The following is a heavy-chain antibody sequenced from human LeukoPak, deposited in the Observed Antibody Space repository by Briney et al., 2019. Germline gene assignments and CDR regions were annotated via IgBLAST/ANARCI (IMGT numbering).Heavy chain of an antibody. Sequence: GASVKVSCKVSGYTLTELSMHWVRQAPGKGLEWMGGFDPEDDEIIYAQRFQGRVTMTEDASTDTTYMELRSLRSEDTAVYYCATETGNFYFYSSGQGTLVTVSS. CDR3: ATETGNFYFYS. CDR1: GYTLTELS. J-gene: IGHJ4*02. V-gene: IGHV1-24*01. CDR2: FDPEDDEI. D-gene: IGHD1-7*01.